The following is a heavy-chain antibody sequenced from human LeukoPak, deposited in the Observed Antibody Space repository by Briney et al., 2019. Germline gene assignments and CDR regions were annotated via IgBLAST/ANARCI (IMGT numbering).Heavy chain of an antibody. D-gene: IGHD6-19*01. V-gene: IGHV3-74*01. CDR3: AAKQWLAPPPDS. CDR2: INTDGTVT. J-gene: IGHJ4*02. Sequence: GSLRLSCAASGFTFSKYWMLWVRQAPGKGLESVSRINTDGTVTTYADSVKGRFTVSRDNADNTMFLQMNSVRDEDTAVYYCAAKQWLAPPPDSWGQGTPVTVSS. CDR1: GFTFSKYW.